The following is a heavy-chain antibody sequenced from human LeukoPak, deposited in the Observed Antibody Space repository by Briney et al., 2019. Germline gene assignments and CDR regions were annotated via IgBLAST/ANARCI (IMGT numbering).Heavy chain of an antibody. CDR2: IYHSGST. D-gene: IGHD2-21*02. V-gene: IGHV4-4*02. Sequence: SGTLSLTCAVSGGSISSSNWWSWVRQPPGKGLEWIGEIYHSGSTNYNPSLKSRVTISVDKSKNQFSLKLSSVTAADTAVYYCATYCGGDCYSGYYFDYWGQGTLVTVSS. J-gene: IGHJ4*02. CDR3: ATYCGGDCYSGYYFDY. CDR1: GGSISSSNW.